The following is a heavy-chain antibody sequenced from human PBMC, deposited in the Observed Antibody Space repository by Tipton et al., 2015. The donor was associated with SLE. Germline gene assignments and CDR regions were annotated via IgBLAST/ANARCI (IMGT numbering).Heavy chain of an antibody. D-gene: IGHD3-16*01. V-gene: IGHV5-51*03. CDR2: IYPDDSET. Sequence: QLVQSGAEVKKPGDSLKISCKASGYTYPNYWIGWVRQMPGKGLEWMGIIYPDDSETRYSPSFRGQVTISVDKSISTAYLQWSSLKASDIASYYCARRGGSLKFCYSWGQGTLVTVSS. J-gene: IGHJ4*02. CDR1: GYTYPNYW. CDR3: ARRGGSLKFCYS.